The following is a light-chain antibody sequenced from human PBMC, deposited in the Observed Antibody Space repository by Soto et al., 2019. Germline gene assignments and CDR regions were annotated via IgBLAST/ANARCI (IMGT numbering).Light chain of an antibody. V-gene: IGLV1-51*01. CDR2: DNN. CDR1: SSNIGNNY. Sequence: HSVLTQPPSVSAASGQKVTISCSGSSSNIGNNYVSWYQQLPGTAPKLLIYDNNKRPSGIPDRFSGPKSGTSATLGITGLQTGDEADYYCGTWDSSLSAVVFGGGTKLTVL. J-gene: IGLJ2*01. CDR3: GTWDSSLSAVV.